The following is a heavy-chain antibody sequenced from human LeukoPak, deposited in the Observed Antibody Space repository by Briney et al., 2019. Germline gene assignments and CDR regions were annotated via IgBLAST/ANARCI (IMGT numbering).Heavy chain of an antibody. V-gene: IGHV1-69*13. CDR1: GGTFSSYA. CDR2: IIPIFGTA. D-gene: IGHD2-2*02. CDR3: ARAGYCSSTSCYRFDAFDI. J-gene: IGHJ3*02. Sequence: GASVKVSCKASGGTFSSYAISWARQAPGQGLEWMGGIIPIFGTANYAQKFQGRVTITADESTSTAYMELSSLRSEDTAVYYCARAGYCSSTSCYRFDAFDIWGQGTMVTVSS.